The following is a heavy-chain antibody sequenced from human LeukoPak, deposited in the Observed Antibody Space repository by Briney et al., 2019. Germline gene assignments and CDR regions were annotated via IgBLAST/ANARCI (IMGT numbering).Heavy chain of an antibody. V-gene: IGHV1-2*02. D-gene: IGHD4-17*01. J-gene: IGHJ4*02. CDR2: INANSGGT. Sequence: SVKVSCKASGYTFTGYYMHWVRQAPGQGLEWMGWINANSGGTNIAQGFQGRLTMTRDTSISTLYMELSSLTSDDTAVYYCVRDLSTVTTSYFDFWAQGTLVTVSS. CDR1: GYTFTGYY. CDR3: VRDLSTVTTSYFDF.